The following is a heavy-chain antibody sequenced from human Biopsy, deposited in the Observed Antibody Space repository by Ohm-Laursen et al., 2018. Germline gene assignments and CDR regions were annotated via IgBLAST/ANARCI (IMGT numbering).Heavy chain of an antibody. D-gene: IGHD2-15*01. CDR2: ISNSGNT. J-gene: IGHJ4*02. CDR1: GDSINSSY. V-gene: IGHV4-59*08. Sequence: GTLPLTWAVSGDSINSSYWSWIRQAPGKGLEWIGFISNSGNTNYNPSLKSRVTISADTSKNQFSLKLGSVTVADTAVFYCARRGSGGRSFDYWGQGSLVTVSS. CDR3: ARRGSGGRSFDY.